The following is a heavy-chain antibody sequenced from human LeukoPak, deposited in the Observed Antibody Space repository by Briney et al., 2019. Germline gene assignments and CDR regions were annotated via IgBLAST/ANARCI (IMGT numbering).Heavy chain of an antibody. CDR2: INPTGGST. CDR1: GYTFPSYF. J-gene: IGHJ4*02. CDR3: ARDLNGWTDY. Sequence: ASVKVSCKASGYTFPSYFMHWVRQAPGQGLEWMGIINPTGGSTTYAQKFQGRVTMTRDTSTSTVYMELSSLRSDDTAVYYCARDLNGWTDYWGQGTLVTVSS. D-gene: IGHD6-19*01. V-gene: IGHV1-46*01.